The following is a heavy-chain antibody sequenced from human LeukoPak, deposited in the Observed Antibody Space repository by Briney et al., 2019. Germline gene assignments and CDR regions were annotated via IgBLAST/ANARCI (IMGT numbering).Heavy chain of an antibody. CDR2: INPNSGGT. D-gene: IGHD1-26*01. J-gene: IGHJ3*02. CDR3: ARDRSYPVGTAFDI. Sequence: GASVKVSCKASGYTFTGYYTHWVRQAPGQGLEWMGWINPNSGGTNYAQKFQGRVTMTRDTSISTAYMELSRLRSDDTAVYYCARDRSYPVGTAFDIWGQGTMVTVSS. CDR1: GYTFTGYY. V-gene: IGHV1-2*02.